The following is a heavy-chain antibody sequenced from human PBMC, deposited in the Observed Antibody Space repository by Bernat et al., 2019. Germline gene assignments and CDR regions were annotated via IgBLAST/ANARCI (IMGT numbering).Heavy chain of an antibody. CDR1: GYTFTSYA. Sequence: QVQLVQSGAEVKKPGASVKVSCKASGYTFTSYAMHWVRQAPGQRLEWMGWINAGNGNTKYSQKFQGRVTITRETSASTAYMELSSLRSEDTAVYYCARLPHARRYYYYGMDVWGQGTTVTVSS. CDR2: INAGNGNT. V-gene: IGHV1-3*01. CDR3: ARLPHARRYYYYGMDV. J-gene: IGHJ6*02.